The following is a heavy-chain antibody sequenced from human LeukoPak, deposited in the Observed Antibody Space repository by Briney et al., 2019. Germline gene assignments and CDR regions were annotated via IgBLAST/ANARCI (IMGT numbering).Heavy chain of an antibody. CDR2: ISGSGGST. CDR3: AKVRASWYFDL. Sequence: GGFLRLSCAASGFTFSSYAMSWVRQAPGKGLEWVSAISGSGGSTYYADSVKGRFTISRDNSKNTLYLQMNSLRDEDTAVYYCAKVRASWYFDLWGRGTLVTVSS. CDR1: GFTFSSYA. J-gene: IGHJ2*01. V-gene: IGHV3-23*01.